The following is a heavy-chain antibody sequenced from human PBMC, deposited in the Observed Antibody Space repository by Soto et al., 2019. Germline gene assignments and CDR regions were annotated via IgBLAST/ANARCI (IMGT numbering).Heavy chain of an antibody. D-gene: IGHD2-2*01. CDR2: IYPGDSDT. Sequence: GESLKISCKGSGYTFTTYWIGWVRQMPGKGLEWMGVIYPGDSDTIYSPSFQGQVTLSAGKSISTAYLQWRSLQASDTAMYYCVRRPGCSTTTCYRELDYWGQGTLVTVSS. CDR1: GYTFTTYW. J-gene: IGHJ4*02. V-gene: IGHV5-51*01. CDR3: VRRPGCSTTTCYRELDY.